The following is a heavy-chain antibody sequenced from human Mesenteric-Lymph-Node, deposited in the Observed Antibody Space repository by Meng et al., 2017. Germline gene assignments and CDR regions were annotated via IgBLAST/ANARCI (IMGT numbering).Heavy chain of an antibody. D-gene: IGHD3-22*01. J-gene: IGHJ3*02. CDR3: TTDGYYYDAFDI. Sequence: LSLTCAASGFTFSNAWMSWVRQAPGKGLEWVGRIKSKTDGGTTDYAAPVKGRFTISRDDSKNTLYLQMNSLKTEDTAVYYCTTDGYYYDAFDIWGQGTMVTVSS. V-gene: IGHV3-15*01. CDR2: IKSKTDGGTT. CDR1: GFTFSNAW.